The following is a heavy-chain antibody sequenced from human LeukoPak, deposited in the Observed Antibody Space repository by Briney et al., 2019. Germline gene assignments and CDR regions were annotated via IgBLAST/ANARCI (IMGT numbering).Heavy chain of an antibody. V-gene: IGHV1-18*01. CDR2: ISAYNGNT. Sequence: ASVKVSCKASGYDFTSVGITWVRRAPGQGLEWMGWISAYNGNTNYAQKLQGRVTMTTDTSTSTAYMELRSLRSDDTAVYYCARVSYYDSSGYYYSWFDPWGQGTLVTVSS. D-gene: IGHD3-22*01. CDR3: ARVSYYDSSGYYYSWFDP. CDR1: GYDFTSVG. J-gene: IGHJ5*02.